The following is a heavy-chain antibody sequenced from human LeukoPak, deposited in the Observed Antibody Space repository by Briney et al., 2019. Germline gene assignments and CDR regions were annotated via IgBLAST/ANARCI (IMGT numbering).Heavy chain of an antibody. V-gene: IGHV3-53*05. CDR1: GFRITINY. D-gene: IGHD5-18*01. CDR2: TYGGGSK. J-gene: IGHJ4*02. CDR3: AKGPDTAMVSPFDY. Sequence: GGSLRLSCAASGFRITINYMTWVRQAPGKGLEWVSGTYGGGSKDYADSVKGRFTISRGNSKNTLYLQMNSLRAEDTAVCYCAKGPDTAMVSPFDYWGQGTLVTVSS.